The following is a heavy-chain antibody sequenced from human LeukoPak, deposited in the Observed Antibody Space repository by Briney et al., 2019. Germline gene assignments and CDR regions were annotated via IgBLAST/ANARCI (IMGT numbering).Heavy chain of an antibody. CDR2: IDKKDKGYATAT. Sequence: GGSLRLSCAASGFTFSGSAIHWVRQSSGKGLEWVGQIDKKDKGYATATAYAASVKGRFTISRDDSINPAYLQMKSLKTEDTALYYCTRDSGTYNWFDPWGQGTLVTVSS. D-gene: IGHD1-26*01. CDR1: GFTFSGSA. J-gene: IGHJ5*02. CDR3: TRDSGTYNWFDP. V-gene: IGHV3-73*01.